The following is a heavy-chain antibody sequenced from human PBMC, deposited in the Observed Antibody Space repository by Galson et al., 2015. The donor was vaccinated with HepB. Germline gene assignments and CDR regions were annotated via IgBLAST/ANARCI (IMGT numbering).Heavy chain of an antibody. CDR3: ARGRSYYYDSSGKRGWFDP. J-gene: IGHJ5*02. Sequence: SETLSLTCAVYGGSFSGYYWSWIRQPPGKGLEWIGEINDGGSTNYNPSLKSRLTISVDTSKNQFSLKLNSVTAADTAVYYCARGRSYYYDSSGKRGWFDPWGQGTLVTVSS. D-gene: IGHD3-22*01. CDR2: INDGGST. CDR1: GGSFSGYY. V-gene: IGHV4-34*01.